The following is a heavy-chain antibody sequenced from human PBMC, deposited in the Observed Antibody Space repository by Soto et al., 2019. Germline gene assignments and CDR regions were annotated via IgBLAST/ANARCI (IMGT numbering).Heavy chain of an antibody. CDR3: AKVLTDMVYFDY. J-gene: IGHJ4*02. D-gene: IGHD5-18*01. Sequence: GSLGLTGSASGFTFSSYAMSGVRQAPGKGLEWVSAISGSGGSTYYADSVKGRFTISRDNSKNTLYLQMNSLRAEDTAVYYCAKVLTDMVYFDYWGQGTMVTAPQ. CDR2: ISGSGGST. CDR1: GFTFSSYA. V-gene: IGHV3-23*01.